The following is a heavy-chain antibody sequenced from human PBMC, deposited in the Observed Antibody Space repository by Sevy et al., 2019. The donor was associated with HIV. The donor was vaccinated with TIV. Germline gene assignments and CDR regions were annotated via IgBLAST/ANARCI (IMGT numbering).Heavy chain of an antibody. V-gene: IGHV3-23*01. CDR2: ISGCGDNS. J-gene: IGHJ4*02. Sequence: GSLRLSCAASGFTFSGYAMSRVRQAPGKGLEWVSGISGCGDNSYYAGSVKGRLTISRDNSKNTLYLQMNILRAEDTAVYYCAKGDFYYDSSGYYLFDYWGQGTLVTVSS. CDR3: AKGDFYYDSSGYYLFDY. CDR1: GFTFSGYA. D-gene: IGHD3-22*01.